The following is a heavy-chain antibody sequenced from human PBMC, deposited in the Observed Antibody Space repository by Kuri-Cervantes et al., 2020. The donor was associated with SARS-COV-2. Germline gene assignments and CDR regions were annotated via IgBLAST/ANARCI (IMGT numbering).Heavy chain of an antibody. CDR1: GGSISSYY. CDR2: IYYGGST. D-gene: IGHD3-22*01. V-gene: IGHV4-59*12. Sequence: GSLTHFCTVSGGSISSYYWSWIRQPPGQGLEWLGYIYYGGSTKYNPSLESRVTISLDTSRNQFSLKLRSVTAAGSAGYYCARSGYYSRGVTYYYMDVWDKGTTVTVSS. CDR3: ARSGYYSRGVTYYYMDV. J-gene: IGHJ6*03.